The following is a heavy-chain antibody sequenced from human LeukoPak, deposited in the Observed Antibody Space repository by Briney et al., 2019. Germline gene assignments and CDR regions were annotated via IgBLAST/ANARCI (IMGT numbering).Heavy chain of an antibody. CDR1: GYTFTSYY. CDR3: ARDPVPYYGSGSYYNVDDY. V-gene: IGHV1-46*01. CDR2: INPSGGST. D-gene: IGHD3-10*01. Sequence: ASVKVSCKASGYTFTSYYMHWVRQAPGQGLEWMGIINPSGGSTSYAQKFQGRVTMTRDMSTSTVYMELSSLRSEDTAVYYCARDPVPYYGSGSYYNVDDYWGQGTLVTVSS. J-gene: IGHJ4*02.